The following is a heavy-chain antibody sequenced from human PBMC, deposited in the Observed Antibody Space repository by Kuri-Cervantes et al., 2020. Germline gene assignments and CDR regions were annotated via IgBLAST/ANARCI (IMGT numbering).Heavy chain of an antibody. D-gene: IGHD2-21*02. CDR2: ISYDGSNK. V-gene: IGHV3-30*03. Sequence: EGSLRLSCAASGFTFSSYGMHWVRQAPGKGLEWVAVISYDGSNKYYADSVKGRFTISRDNSKNTLYLQMNSLRAEDTAVYYCARGEVVTATAYWGQGTLVTVSS. J-gene: IGHJ4*02. CDR3: ARGEVVTATAY. CDR1: GFTFSSYG.